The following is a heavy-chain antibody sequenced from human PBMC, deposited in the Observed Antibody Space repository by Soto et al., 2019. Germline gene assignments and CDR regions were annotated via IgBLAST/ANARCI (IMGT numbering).Heavy chain of an antibody. CDR2: INHSGST. Sequence: SETLSLTCAVYGGSFSGYYWSWIRQPPGKGLEWIGEINHSGSTNYNPSLKSRVTISVDTSKNQFSLKLSSVTAADTAVYYCARGAPGTTVTGIDYYYSYGMDVWGQGTPVTVSS. J-gene: IGHJ6*02. CDR3: ARGAPGTTVTGIDYYYSYGMDV. CDR1: GGSFSGYY. V-gene: IGHV4-34*01. D-gene: IGHD4-17*01.